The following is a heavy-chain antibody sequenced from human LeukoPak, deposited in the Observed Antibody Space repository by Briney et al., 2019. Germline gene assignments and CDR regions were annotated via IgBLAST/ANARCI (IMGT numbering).Heavy chain of an antibody. CDR1: GFTFSSYA. D-gene: IGHD4-17*01. CDR3: AQRGGDGYYFDY. Sequence: GGSLRLSCAASGFTFSSYAMSWVRQAPGKGLEWVSAISGSGGSTYYADSVKGRFTISRDNSKNTLYLQMNSLRAEDTAVYYSAQRGGDGYYFDYWGQGTLVTVSS. J-gene: IGHJ4*02. CDR2: ISGSGGST. V-gene: IGHV3-23*01.